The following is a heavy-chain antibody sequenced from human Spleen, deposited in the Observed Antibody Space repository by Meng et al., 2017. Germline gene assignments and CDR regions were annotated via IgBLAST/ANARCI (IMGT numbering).Heavy chain of an antibody. V-gene: IGHV2-5*02. CDR3: AQYYDSWTGEGKVNWFDP. D-gene: IGHD3-3*01. CDR1: GFSLSTSVVG. Sequence: QITLKESGPTLVKPTQTLTLTCTFSGFSLSTSVVGVGWIRQTPGNALEWLEIIYWDDDKRCSPSLKSRLTITKDTSKNQVVLTMTNMEPVDTATYYCAQYYDSWTGEGKVNWFDPWGQGTLVTVSS. J-gene: IGHJ5*02. CDR2: IYWDDDK.